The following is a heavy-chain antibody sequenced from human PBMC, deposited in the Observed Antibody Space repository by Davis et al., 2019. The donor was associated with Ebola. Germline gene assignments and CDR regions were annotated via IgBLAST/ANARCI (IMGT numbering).Heavy chain of an antibody. J-gene: IGHJ4*02. V-gene: IGHV1-8*01. CDR2: MNPNSGNT. D-gene: IGHD6-6*01. CDR3: ARIPSTSSLLDY. CDR1: GYTFTSYD. Sequence: AASVKVSCKASGYTFTSYDINWVRQATGQGLEWMGWMNPNSGNTGYAQKFQGRVTMTRNTSISTAHMELSSLRSEDTAVYYCARIPSTSSLLDYWGQGTLVTVSS.